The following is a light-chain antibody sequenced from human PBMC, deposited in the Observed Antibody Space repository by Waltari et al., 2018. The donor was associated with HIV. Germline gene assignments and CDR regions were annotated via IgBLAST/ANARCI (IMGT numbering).Light chain of an antibody. CDR1: QSIGTW. Sequence: DIQLTQSTSTLSASIGDRVTITCRASQSIGTWLAWYQQKPGKAPKLLIYEASTLESGVPSRFSGRGSGTEFTLTISSLQPDDFATYYCQQYNFDSGLTCGGGTTVEIK. CDR3: QQYNFDSGLT. CDR2: EAS. V-gene: IGKV1-5*03. J-gene: IGKJ4*01.